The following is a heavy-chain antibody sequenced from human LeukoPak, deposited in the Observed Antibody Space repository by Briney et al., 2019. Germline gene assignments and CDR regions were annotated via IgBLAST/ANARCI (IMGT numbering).Heavy chain of an antibody. V-gene: IGHV3-11*01. J-gene: IGHJ4*02. CDR3: ARVWYSGSYPLDY. D-gene: IGHD1-26*01. CDR1: GFTFSGYY. Sequence: GGSLRLSCAASGFTFSGYYMSWIRQAPGKGLEWVSCISSSGSTIYYADSAKGRFTISRDNTKNSLYLQMNSLRAEDTAFYYCARVWYSGSYPLDYWGQGTLVTVSS. CDR2: ISSSGSTI.